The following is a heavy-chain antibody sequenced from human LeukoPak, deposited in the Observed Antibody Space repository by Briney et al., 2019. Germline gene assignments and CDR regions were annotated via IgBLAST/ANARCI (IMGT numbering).Heavy chain of an antibody. J-gene: IGHJ4*02. CDR2: IYGVGIT. Sequence: PGGSLRLSCAASGFTVSSNYMSWVRQAPGKGLEWVSVIYGVGITYYSDSLRGRFTISRDNSKNTMYLQMNGLRAEDTAVYYCAISVYSGSSDYWGQGALVTVSS. D-gene: IGHD1-26*01. V-gene: IGHV3-66*01. CDR1: GFTVSSNY. CDR3: AISVYSGSSDY.